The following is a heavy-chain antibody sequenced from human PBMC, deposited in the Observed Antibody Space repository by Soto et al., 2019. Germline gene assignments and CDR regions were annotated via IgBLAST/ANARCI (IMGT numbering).Heavy chain of an antibody. Sequence: QVQLQESGPGLVKPSETLSLTCTVSGDSMNNYYWTWIRQPPGKGLEWIGYIYSSGGTIYSPSLRGRLTISIDTSERQFSLKLTSVTAADTAVYYCARGKRASGYYRDDYLGQGTLVTVSS. CDR1: GDSMNNYY. V-gene: IGHV4-59*01. D-gene: IGHD5-12*01. CDR2: IYSSGGT. CDR3: ARGKRASGYYRDDY. J-gene: IGHJ4*02.